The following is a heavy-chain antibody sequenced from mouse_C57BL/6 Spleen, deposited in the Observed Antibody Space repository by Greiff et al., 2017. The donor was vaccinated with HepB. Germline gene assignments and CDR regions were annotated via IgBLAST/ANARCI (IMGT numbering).Heavy chain of an antibody. D-gene: IGHD1-1*02. CDR3: TMGSPWFAY. J-gene: IGHJ3*01. Sequence: VQLQQSGAELVRPGASVKLSCTASGFNIKDDYMHWVKQRPEQGLEWIGWIDPENGDTEYASKFQGKATITADTSSNTAYLQLSSLTSEDTAVYYCTMGSPWFAYWGQGTLVTVSA. CDR2: IDPENGDT. CDR1: GFNIKDDY. V-gene: IGHV14-4*01.